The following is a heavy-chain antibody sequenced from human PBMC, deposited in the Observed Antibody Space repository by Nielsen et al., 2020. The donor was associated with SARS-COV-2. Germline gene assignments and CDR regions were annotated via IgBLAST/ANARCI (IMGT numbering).Heavy chain of an antibody. V-gene: IGHV1-3*01. Sequence: ASVKVSCKASDYSFTTFGIHWVRQTPGQGLEWMGWINAGNGNTKYSQKFQGRITITRDTSASTVYMDLSSLRSEDTAVYYCARSGFTNFHYYYGMDVWGQGTAVSVSS. CDR2: INAGNGNT. D-gene: IGHD5-12*01. J-gene: IGHJ6*02. CDR1: DYSFTTFG. CDR3: ARSGFTNFHYYYGMDV.